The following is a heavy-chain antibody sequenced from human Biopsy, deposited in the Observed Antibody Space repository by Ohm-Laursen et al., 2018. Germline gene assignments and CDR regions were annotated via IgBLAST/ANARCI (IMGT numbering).Heavy chain of an antibody. CDR2: INPSGSTT. D-gene: IGHD6-19*01. CDR3: ARNTGWYGDLYYFDY. Sequence: SVKVSCNASGGTFSSYVISWVRQAPGQGLEWMGMINPSGSTTSYPQIFQGRVTMTRDTSKSTVYMELSSLRSADTAVYFCARNTGWYGDLYYFDYWGQGTLVTVSS. V-gene: IGHV1-46*01. CDR1: GGTFSSYV. J-gene: IGHJ4*02.